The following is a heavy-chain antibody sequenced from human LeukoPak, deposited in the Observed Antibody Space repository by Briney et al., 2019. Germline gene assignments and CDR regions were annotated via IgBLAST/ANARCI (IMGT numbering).Heavy chain of an antibody. CDR2: ISSSSSYI. CDR1: GFTFSSYS. Sequence: PGGSLRLSCAASGFTFSSYSMNWVRQAPGKGLEWVSSISSSSSYIYYADSVKGRFTISRDNAKNSLYLQMNGLRAEDTAVYYCARKGRGSYGDYGSGAFDIWGQGTMVTVSS. J-gene: IGHJ3*02. D-gene: IGHD4-17*01. V-gene: IGHV3-21*01. CDR3: ARKGRGSYGDYGSGAFDI.